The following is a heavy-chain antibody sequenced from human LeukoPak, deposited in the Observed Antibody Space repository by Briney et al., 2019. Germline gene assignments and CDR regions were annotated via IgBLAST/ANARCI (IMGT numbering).Heavy chain of an antibody. CDR3: ARNSIGIAARYYYSYMDV. Sequence: SETLSLTCTVSGGSISDSSYYWGWIRQPPGKGLEWIGSIYYSGTTYSNPSLKSRVTISVDTSKNQISLKLTSVTAADTAVYYCARNSIGIAARYYYSYMDVWGKGTTVTVSS. J-gene: IGHJ6*03. V-gene: IGHV4-39*07. CDR2: IYYSGTT. CDR1: GGSISDSSYY. D-gene: IGHD6-6*01.